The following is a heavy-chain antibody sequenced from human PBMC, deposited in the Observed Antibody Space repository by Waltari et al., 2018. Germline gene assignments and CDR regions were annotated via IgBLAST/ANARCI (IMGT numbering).Heavy chain of an antibody. CDR1: GGSFSGYY. CDR3: ARGIKYSKPRGGQGYYYMDV. V-gene: IGHV4-34*01. D-gene: IGHD6-13*01. J-gene: IGHJ6*03. Sequence: QVQLQQWGAGLLKPSETLSLTCAVYGGSFSGYYWSWIRQPPGKGLEWIGEINHSGSPNYNPALKSRVTISVDTSKNQFSLKLSSVTAADTAVYYCARGIKYSKPRGGQGYYYMDVWGKGTTVTVSS. CDR2: INHSGSP.